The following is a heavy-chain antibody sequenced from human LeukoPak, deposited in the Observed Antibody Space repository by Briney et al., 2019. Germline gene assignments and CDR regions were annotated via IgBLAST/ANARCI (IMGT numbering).Heavy chain of an antibody. CDR3: AKLGSGTYANFDY. CDR2: ITSTSNHI. Sequence: GGSLRLSCVASGFTFSTYDMNWVRQAPGKGLERVSAITSTSNHINYADSVKGRFTISRDSANNSLYQQMNSLRAEDTAVYYCAKLGSGTYANFDYWGQGTLVTVSS. V-gene: IGHV3-21*01. CDR1: GFTFSTYD. J-gene: IGHJ4*02. D-gene: IGHD1-26*01.